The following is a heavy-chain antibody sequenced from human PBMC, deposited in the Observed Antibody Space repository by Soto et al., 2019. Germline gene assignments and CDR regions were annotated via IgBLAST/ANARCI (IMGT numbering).Heavy chain of an antibody. D-gene: IGHD4-4*01. J-gene: IGHJ4*02. CDR3: AYLSPADYSNYDRYFDY. CDR1: GFSLSTSGVG. V-gene: IGHV2-5*01. CDR2: IYWNDDK. Sequence: SGPTLVNPTQTLTLTCTFSGFSLSTSGVGVGWIRQPPGKALEWLALIYWNDDKRYSPSLKSRLTITKDTSKNQVVLTMTNMDSVDTATYYCAYLSPADYSNYDRYFDYWGQGTLVTVSS.